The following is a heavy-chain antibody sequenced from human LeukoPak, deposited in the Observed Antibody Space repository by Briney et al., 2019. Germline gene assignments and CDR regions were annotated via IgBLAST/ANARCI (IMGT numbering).Heavy chain of an antibody. Sequence: SETLSLTCTVSGGSISTYYWSWIRQPPGKGLEWIGYIYYTGSTNYNPSLKSRVTISVDTSKNQFSLKLSSVTAADTAVYYCARAKQWLSSYFQHWGQGTLVTVSS. V-gene: IGHV4-59*12. J-gene: IGHJ1*01. CDR3: ARAKQWLSSYFQH. CDR2: IYYTGST. D-gene: IGHD6-19*01. CDR1: GGSISTYY.